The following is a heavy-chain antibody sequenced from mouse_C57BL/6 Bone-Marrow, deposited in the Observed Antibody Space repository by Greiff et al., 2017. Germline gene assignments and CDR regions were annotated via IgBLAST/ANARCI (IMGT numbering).Heavy chain of an antibody. D-gene: IGHD2-1*01. CDR1: YFAFMASS. CDR3: ARVSYGKPHYYARDY. V-gene: IGHV1-49*01. J-gene: IGHJ4*01. CDR2: FTMYSGAT. Sequence: LKQSGAELVRPGSSVKLSCKDSYFAFMASSMHWVKQRPGHGLEWIGSFTMYSGATEYSENFKGKATLTANTSSSTAYMELSSLTSEDSAVYDCARVSYGKPHYYARDYWGQGTSVTVSS.